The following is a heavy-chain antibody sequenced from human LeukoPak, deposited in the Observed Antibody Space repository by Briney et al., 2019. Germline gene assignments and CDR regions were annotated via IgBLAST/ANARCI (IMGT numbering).Heavy chain of an antibody. Sequence: SETLSLTCTVSSCSFRTYYWSWIRQPPGKGLEWIGYIFYNEGTSYNPSLKSRVTISVDTSNNQLSLKVNSVTAADTAMYYCVKSNSRYQPWTLDIWGRGTMVTVSS. V-gene: IGHV4-59*01. CDR2: IFYNEGT. CDR3: VKSNSRYQPWTLDI. J-gene: IGHJ3*02. CDR1: SCSFRTYY. D-gene: IGHD2-2*01.